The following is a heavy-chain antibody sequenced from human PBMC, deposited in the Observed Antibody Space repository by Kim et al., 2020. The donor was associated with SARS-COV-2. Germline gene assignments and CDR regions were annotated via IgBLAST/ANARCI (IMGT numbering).Heavy chain of an antibody. Sequence: SLTSRVTISVDTSKNQFSLKLSSVTAADTAVYYCARGSSSLIYYYYYMDVWGKGTTVTVSS. V-gene: IGHV4-59*09. D-gene: IGHD6-13*01. J-gene: IGHJ6*03. CDR3: ARGSSSLIYYYYYMDV.